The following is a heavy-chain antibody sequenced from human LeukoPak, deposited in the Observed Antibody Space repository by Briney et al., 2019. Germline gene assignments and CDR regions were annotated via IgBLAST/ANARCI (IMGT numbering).Heavy chain of an antibody. CDR1: GFSLSTSGVG. CDR3: AHSRTRYSSSWANWFDP. V-gene: IGHV2-5*02. D-gene: IGHD6-13*01. J-gene: IGHJ5*02. CDR2: IYWDDDK. Sequence: SGPTLVNPTQTLTLTCTFSGFSLSTSGVGVGWIRQPPGKALEWLALIYWDDDKRYSPSLKSRLTITKDTSKNQVVLTMTNMDPVDTATYYCAHSRTRYSSSWANWFDPWGQGTLVTVSS.